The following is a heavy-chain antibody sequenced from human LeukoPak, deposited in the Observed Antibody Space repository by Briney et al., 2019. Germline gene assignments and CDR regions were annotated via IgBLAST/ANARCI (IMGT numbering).Heavy chain of an antibody. D-gene: IGHD2-21*02. CDR3: ARCGGDCYYDY. CDR1: GGSFSGYY. Sequence: PSETLSLTCAVYGGSFSGYYWSWIRQPPGKGLEWIGEINHSGSTNYNPSLKSRVTISVDTSKNQFSLKLSSVTAADTAVYYCARCGGDCYYDYWGQGTLVTVSS. CDR2: INHSGST. J-gene: IGHJ4*02. V-gene: IGHV4-34*01.